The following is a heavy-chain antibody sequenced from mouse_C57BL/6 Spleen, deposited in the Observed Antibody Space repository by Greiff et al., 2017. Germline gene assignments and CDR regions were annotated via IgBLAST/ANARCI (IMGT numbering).Heavy chain of an antibody. J-gene: IGHJ3*01. V-gene: IGHV1-26*01. D-gene: IGHD2-4*01. CDR3: AHVDYEVAY. CDR2: INPNNGGT. CDR1: GYTFTDYY. Sequence: EVKLQQSGPELVKPGASVKISCKASGYTFTDYYMNWVKQSHGKGLEWIGDINPNNGGTNYNQKFKGKATLTADKSSSTAYMELRSLTSEDSAVYYCAHVDYEVAYWGQGTLVTVSA.